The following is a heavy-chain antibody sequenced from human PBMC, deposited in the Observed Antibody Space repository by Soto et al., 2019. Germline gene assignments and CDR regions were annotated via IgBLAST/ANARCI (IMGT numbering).Heavy chain of an antibody. J-gene: IGHJ6*02. CDR1: GFTCSSHV. V-gene: IGHV3-23*05. Sequence: SLRLSRAVSGFTCSSHVMRWVGQPPGQGLEWVASIANSGHDTHYSDSVNDHFTVSRDYSKSTLYLQIDSPRAEDTAIFDCANTLHNSYYNVIYVWGQGTTVTVS. CDR2: IANSGHDT. D-gene: IGHD4-4*01. CDR3: ANTLHNSYYNVIYV.